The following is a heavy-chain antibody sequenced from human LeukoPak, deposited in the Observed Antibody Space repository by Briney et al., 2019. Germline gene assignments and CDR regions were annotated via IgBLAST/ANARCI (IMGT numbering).Heavy chain of an antibody. D-gene: IGHD1-26*01. Sequence: GGSLRLSCAASGFTFSSYWMSWVRQAPGKGLEWVANMKQDGSEKYYVDSVKGRFTISRDNAKNLLYLQMNSLRAEDTAVYYCAISGSSRVYWGQGTLVTVSS. V-gene: IGHV3-7*01. J-gene: IGHJ4*02. CDR3: AISGSSRVY. CDR2: MKQDGSEK. CDR1: GFTFSSYW.